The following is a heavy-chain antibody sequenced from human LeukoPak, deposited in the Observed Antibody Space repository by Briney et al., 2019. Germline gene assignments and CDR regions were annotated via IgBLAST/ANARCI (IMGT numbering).Heavy chain of an antibody. D-gene: IGHD3-22*01. CDR3: ARCSYYYDSSVYYG. Sequence: ASVKVSCKASGYTFTSYGINWVRQAPGQGLEWMGWISAYNGNTDYAEKFQGRVTMTTDTSTNTAYMEPRSLRSDDTAVYYCARCSYYYDSSVYYGWGQGTLVTVSS. V-gene: IGHV1-18*01. CDR2: ISAYNGNT. CDR1: GYTFTSYG. J-gene: IGHJ4*02.